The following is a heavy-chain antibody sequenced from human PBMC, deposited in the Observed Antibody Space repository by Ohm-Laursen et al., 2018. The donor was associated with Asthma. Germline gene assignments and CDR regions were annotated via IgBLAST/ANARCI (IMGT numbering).Heavy chain of an antibody. CDR1: GFTFSSYA. D-gene: IGHD6-13*01. CDR2: ISYHGSNQ. CDR3: AKEHPYSSSWYLYYFDY. J-gene: IGHJ4*02. V-gene: IGHV3-30-3*01. Sequence: SLRLSCTASGFTFSSYAIHWVRQAPGKGLEWVAVISYHGSNQFYTNSVKGRFTISRDDSKNTLYLQMNSLRAEDTAVYYCAKEHPYSSSWYLYYFDYWGQGTLVTVSS.